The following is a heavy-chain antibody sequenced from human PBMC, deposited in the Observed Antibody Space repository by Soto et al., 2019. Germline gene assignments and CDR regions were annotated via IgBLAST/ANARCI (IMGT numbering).Heavy chain of an antibody. CDR2: ISTSGTYV. CDR1: GFTFNTYN. J-gene: IGHJ2*01. CDR3: ARGNYGSGSNQYWYFDL. V-gene: IGHV3-21*01. Sequence: EVQLVESGGGVVKPGGSLRLSCAASGFTFNTYNMNWVRQAPGKGLEWVSSISTSGTYVHYGDSVKGRFTISRDNDKNSLYLQMNSLRAEDTAVYYCARGNYGSGSNQYWYFDLWGRGTLVSVSS. D-gene: IGHD3-10*01.